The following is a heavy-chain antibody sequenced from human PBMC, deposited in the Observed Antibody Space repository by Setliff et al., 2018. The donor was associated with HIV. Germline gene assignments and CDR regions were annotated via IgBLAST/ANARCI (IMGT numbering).Heavy chain of an antibody. V-gene: IGHV4-59*02. CDR2: ISYNGGT. Sequence: PSETLSLTCTVSGGSVRRNYWGWIRQPPGRGLEWIGYISYNGGTNYNPSLKSRVAISLDTSKNQFSLKMRSVTAADTAIYYCARDTFYLDYWGQGAWSPSPQ. D-gene: IGHD3-3*02. J-gene: IGHJ1*01. CDR1: GGSVRRNY. CDR3: ARDTFYLDY.